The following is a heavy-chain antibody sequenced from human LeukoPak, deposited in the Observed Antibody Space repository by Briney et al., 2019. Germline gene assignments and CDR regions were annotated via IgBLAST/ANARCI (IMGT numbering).Heavy chain of an antibody. CDR3: ARASAVAGTRDY. CDR1: GFSFSSYW. J-gene: IGHJ4*02. D-gene: IGHD6-19*01. CDR2: IKQDGSDK. V-gene: IGHV3-7*01. Sequence: GGSLRLSCTASGFSFSSYWMSWVRQAPGKGLGWVANIKQDGSDKYYVDSVKGRFTISRDNAKNSLYLQMNSLRAEDSALYYCARASAVAGTRDYWGQGTLVTVSS.